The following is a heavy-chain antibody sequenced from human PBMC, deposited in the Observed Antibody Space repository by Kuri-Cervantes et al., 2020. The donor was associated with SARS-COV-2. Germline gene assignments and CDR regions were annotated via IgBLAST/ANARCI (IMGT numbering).Heavy chain of an antibody. D-gene: IGHD2-2*01. CDR1: GFTFSSYA. CDR2: ISSNGGST. V-gene: IGHV3-64*01. Sequence: GESLKISCAASGFTFSSYAMHWVRQAPGKGLEYVSAISSNGGSTYYANSVKGGFTISRDNSKNTLYLQMGSLRAEDMAVYYCARDSREYCSSTSCSWFDPWGQGTLVTVSS. CDR3: ARDSREYCSSTSCSWFDP. J-gene: IGHJ5*02.